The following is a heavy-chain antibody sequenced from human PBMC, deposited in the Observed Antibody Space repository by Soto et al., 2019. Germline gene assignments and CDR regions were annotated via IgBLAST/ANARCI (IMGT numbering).Heavy chain of an antibody. CDR2: ISSSSSYI. D-gene: IGHD3-9*01. V-gene: IGHV3-21*01. Sequence: GSLRLSCAASGFTFSSYSMNWVRQAPGKGLEWVSSISSSSSYIYYADSVKGRFTISRDNAKNSLYLQMNSLRAEDTAVYYCARDLYDILTGYYSHNWFDPWGQGTLVTVS. CDR3: ARDLYDILTGYYSHNWFDP. J-gene: IGHJ5*02. CDR1: GFTFSSYS.